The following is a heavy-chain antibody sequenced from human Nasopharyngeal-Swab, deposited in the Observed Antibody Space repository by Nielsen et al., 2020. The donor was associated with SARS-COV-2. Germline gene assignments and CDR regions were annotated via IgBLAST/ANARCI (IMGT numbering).Heavy chain of an antibody. CDR1: GFTFSDYY. CDR3: ARVSPPLLTGPYYYYGMDV. V-gene: IGHV3-11*06. Sequence: SCAASGFTFSDYYMSWIRQAPGKGLEWVSYISSSSSYTNYADSVKGRFTISRDNAKNSLYLQMNSLRAEDTAVYYCARVSPPLLTGPYYYYGMDVWGQGTTVTVSS. CDR2: ISSSSSYT. D-gene: IGHD3-9*01. J-gene: IGHJ6*02.